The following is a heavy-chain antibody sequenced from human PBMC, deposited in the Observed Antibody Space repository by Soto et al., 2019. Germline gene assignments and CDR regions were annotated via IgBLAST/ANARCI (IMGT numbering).Heavy chain of an antibody. CDR2: INHSGST. J-gene: IGHJ6*02. CDR3: ARGITGTTHVYYYGMDV. V-gene: IGHV4-34*01. CDR1: GGSFSGYY. Sequence: SETLSLTCAVYGGSFSGYYWSWIRQPPGKGLEWIGEINHSGSTNYNPSLKSRVTISVDTSKNQFSLKLSSVTAAGTAVYYCARGITGTTHVYYYGMDVWGQGTTVTVSS. D-gene: IGHD1-7*01.